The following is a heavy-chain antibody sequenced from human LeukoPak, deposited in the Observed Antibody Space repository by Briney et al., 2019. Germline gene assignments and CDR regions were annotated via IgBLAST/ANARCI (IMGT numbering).Heavy chain of an antibody. CDR1: GFTFSSYD. V-gene: IGHV3-30-3*01. J-gene: IGHJ4*02. D-gene: IGHD3-10*01. CDR2: MSYDGSNK. Sequence: PGRSLRLSCATSGFTFSSYDLHWVRQAPGKGLEWVAVMSYDGSNKFYADSVKGRFTISRDNSKNTLYLQMNSLRTEDTAVYYCARDLSPAFSGGFQPIGNWGQGTLVTVSS. CDR3: ARDLSPAFSGGFQPIGN.